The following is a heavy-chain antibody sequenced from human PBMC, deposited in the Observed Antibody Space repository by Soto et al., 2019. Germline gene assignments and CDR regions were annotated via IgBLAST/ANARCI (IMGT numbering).Heavy chain of an antibody. D-gene: IGHD3-10*01. CDR2: ISYDGSNK. V-gene: IGHV3-30*18. CDR1: GFTFSSYG. CDR3: AKLVFDCKGFGELCLTDYYGMDV. J-gene: IGHJ6*02. Sequence: PGGSLRLSCAASGFTFSSYGMHWVRQAPGKGLEWVAVISYDGSNKYYADSVKGRFTISRDNSKNTLYLQMNSLRAEDTAVYYCAKLVFDCKGFGELCLTDYYGMDVWGQGTTVTVSS.